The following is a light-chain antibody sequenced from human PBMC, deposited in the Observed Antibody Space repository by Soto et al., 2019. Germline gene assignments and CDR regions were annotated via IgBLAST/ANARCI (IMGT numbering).Light chain of an antibody. J-gene: IGKJ1*01. CDR3: QQSYSTPRT. Sequence: DIQVTQSPSSLSASVGDRVTITCRASQSISNNLNWYQQRPGKPPKLLIYTASSLQSGAPSRFSGSGSGTDFTLTISSLQPEDFATYYCQQSYSTPRTFGQGTKVDIK. V-gene: IGKV1-39*01. CDR2: TAS. CDR1: QSISNN.